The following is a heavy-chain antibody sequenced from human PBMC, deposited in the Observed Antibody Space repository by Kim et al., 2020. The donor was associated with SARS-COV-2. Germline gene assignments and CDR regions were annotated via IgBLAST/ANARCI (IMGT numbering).Heavy chain of an antibody. Sequence: FQGRVTMTEDTSTDTAYMELSSLRSEDTAVYYCATVPVLRFLEWLSPFDYWGQGTLVTVSS. J-gene: IGHJ4*02. V-gene: IGHV1-24*01. CDR3: ATVPVLRFLEWLSPFDY. D-gene: IGHD3-3*01.